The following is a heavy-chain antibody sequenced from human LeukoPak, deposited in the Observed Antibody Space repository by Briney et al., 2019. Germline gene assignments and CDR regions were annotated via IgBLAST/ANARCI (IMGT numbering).Heavy chain of an antibody. CDR1: GYNFTGHY. CDR2: IKPSNGDT. V-gene: IGHV1-2*02. D-gene: IGHD1-26*01. CDR3: ASPPLSSAMYYAH. J-gene: IGHJ4*01. Sequence: ASVTVSCTASGYNFTGHYMHWVRQAPGQGLEWMGWIKPSNGDTKYAQNFQGRVTMTRDTSISTAYMELSSLRSDDTAVYYCASPPLSSAMYYAHWGQERWSPSP.